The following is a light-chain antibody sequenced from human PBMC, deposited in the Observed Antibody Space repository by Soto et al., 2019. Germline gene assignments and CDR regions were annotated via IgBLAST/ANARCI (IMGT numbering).Light chain of an antibody. CDR2: DVN. CDR1: ASDIGGYTF. Sequence: QPVLTQPPSASGSPGQSVAISCTGTASDIGGYTFVSWYQQHPGKAPKLLIYDVNKRPSGVPDRFSGSKSDNTASLTVSGLQAEDEADYYCSAHGGTNPYVFGTGTKLTVL. V-gene: IGLV2-8*01. J-gene: IGLJ1*01. CDR3: SAHGGTNPYV.